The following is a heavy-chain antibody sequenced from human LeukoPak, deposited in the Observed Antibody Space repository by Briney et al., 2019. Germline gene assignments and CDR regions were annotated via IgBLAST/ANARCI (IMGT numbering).Heavy chain of an antibody. V-gene: IGHV4-59*01. CDR2: IYYSGST. CDR3: ARDRWKYRL. D-gene: IGHD1-7*01. Sequence: SETLSLTCTVSGGSISSYYWSWIRQPPGKGLEWIGYIYYSGSTNYDPSLKSRVTISVDTSKNQFSLKLSSVTAADTAVYYCARDRWKYRLWGQGTMVTVSS. CDR1: GGSISSYY. J-gene: IGHJ3*01.